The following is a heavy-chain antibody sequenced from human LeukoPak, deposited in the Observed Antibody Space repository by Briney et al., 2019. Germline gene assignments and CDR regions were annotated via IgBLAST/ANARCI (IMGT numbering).Heavy chain of an antibody. D-gene: IGHD6-13*01. J-gene: IGHJ4*02. CDR2: ISGSGGST. Sequence: PGGSLRLSCAASGFTFSSYAMSWVRQAPGKGLEWVSAISGSGGSTYYADSVKGRFTISRDNAKNSLYLQMNSLRAEDTAVYYCAGDIAAAGTNYWGQGTLVTVSS. V-gene: IGHV3-23*01. CDR3: AGDIAAAGTNY. CDR1: GFTFSSYA.